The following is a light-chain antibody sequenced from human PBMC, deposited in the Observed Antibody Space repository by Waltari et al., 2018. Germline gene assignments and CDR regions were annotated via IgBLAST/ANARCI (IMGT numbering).Light chain of an antibody. V-gene: IGLV2-23*01. Sequence: QSALTQPASVSGSPGQSITISCTGTSSDVGKYNLVSWYQQHPGQSPKLSIYGGSQRPSGVSDRFSGSKSGNTASLTISGLQAEDEADYYCFSYAGRATGVFGGGTKLTVL. CDR3: FSYAGRATGV. J-gene: IGLJ2*01. CDR1: SSDVGKYNL. CDR2: GGS.